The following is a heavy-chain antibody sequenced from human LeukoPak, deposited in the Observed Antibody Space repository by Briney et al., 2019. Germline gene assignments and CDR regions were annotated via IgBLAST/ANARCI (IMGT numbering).Heavy chain of an antibody. Sequence: ASVKVSCKVSGYTLTELSMHWVRQAPGKGLEWMGGFDPEDGETIYAQKFQGRVTMTEDTSTDTAYMELSSLRSEDTAVYYCATVGIAAAGYGFDPWGQGTLVTVSS. CDR1: GYTLTELS. J-gene: IGHJ5*02. CDR3: ATVGIAAAGYGFDP. D-gene: IGHD6-13*01. V-gene: IGHV1-24*01. CDR2: FDPEDGET.